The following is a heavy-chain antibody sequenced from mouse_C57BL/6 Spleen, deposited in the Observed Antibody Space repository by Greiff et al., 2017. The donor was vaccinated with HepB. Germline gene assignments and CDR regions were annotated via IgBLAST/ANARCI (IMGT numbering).Heavy chain of an antibody. CDR1: GYTFTDYE. CDR2: IDPETGGT. CDR3: TGSFDV. Sequence: LVESGAELVRPGASVTLSCKASGYTFTDYEMHWVKQTPVHGLEWIGAIDPETGGTAYNQKFKGKAILTADKSSSAAYMELRSLTSEDSAVYYCTGSFDVWGTGTTVTVSS. J-gene: IGHJ1*03. V-gene: IGHV1-15*01.